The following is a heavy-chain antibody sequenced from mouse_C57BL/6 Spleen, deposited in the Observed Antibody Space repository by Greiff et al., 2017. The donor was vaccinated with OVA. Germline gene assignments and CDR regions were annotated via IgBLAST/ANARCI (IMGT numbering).Heavy chain of an antibody. CDR2: IYPGSGST. D-gene: IGHD1-1*01. CDR1: GYTFTSYW. Sequence: QVQLQQPGAELVKPGASVKMSCKASGYTFTSYWITWVKQRPGQGLEWIGDIYPGSGSTNYNEQFKSKATLTVDTSSSTAYMQLSSLTSEDSAVYDCARITTVVGYWYFDVWGTGTTVTVSS. CDR3: ARITTVVGYWYFDV. V-gene: IGHV1-55*01. J-gene: IGHJ1*03.